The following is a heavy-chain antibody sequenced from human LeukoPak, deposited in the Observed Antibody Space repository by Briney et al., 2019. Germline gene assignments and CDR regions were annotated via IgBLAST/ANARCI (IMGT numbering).Heavy chain of an antibody. CDR3: ARGRQYYFDY. CDR2: IIPIFGTA. V-gene: IGHV1-69*05. Sequence: GASVKVSCKASGYTFTSYDINWVRQATGQGLEWMGGIIPIFGTANYAQKFQGRVTITTDESTSTAYMELSSLRSEDTAVYYCARGRQYYFDYWGQGTLVTVSS. CDR1: GYTFTSYD. J-gene: IGHJ4*02. D-gene: IGHD4-11*01.